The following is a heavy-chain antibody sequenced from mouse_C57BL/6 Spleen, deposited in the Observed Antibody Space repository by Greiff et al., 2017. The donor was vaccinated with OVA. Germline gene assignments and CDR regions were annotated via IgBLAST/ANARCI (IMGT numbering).Heavy chain of an antibody. CDR1: GYTFTDYN. D-gene: IGHD1-1*01. V-gene: IGHV1-18*01. CDR2: INPNNGGT. CDR3: ARSITTVVATDAMDY. J-gene: IGHJ4*01. Sequence: VQLKESGPELVKPGASVKIPCKASGYTFTDYNMDWVKQSHGKSLEWIGDINPNNGGTIYNQKFKGKATLTVAKSSSTAYMELRSLTSEDTAVYYGARSITTVVATDAMDYWGQGTSVTVSS.